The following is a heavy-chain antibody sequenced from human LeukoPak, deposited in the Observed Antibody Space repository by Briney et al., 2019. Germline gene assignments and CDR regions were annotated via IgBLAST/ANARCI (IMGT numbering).Heavy chain of an antibody. CDR2: IYSGGST. CDR1: GFTVSSNY. Sequence: GGSLRLSCAASGFTVSSNYMSWVRQAPGKGLEWVSVIYSGGSTYYGDSVKGRFTISRDNSKNTLYLQMNGLRAEDTAVYHCARVSEYSSSDGMDVWGQGTTVTVSS. CDR3: ARVSEYSSSDGMDV. J-gene: IGHJ6*02. V-gene: IGHV3-66*01. D-gene: IGHD6-6*01.